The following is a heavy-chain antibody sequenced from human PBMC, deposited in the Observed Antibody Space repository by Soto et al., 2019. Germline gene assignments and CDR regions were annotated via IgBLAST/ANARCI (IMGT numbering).Heavy chain of an antibody. V-gene: IGHV3-23*01. CDR2: ISNTGDDT. J-gene: IGHJ4*02. Sequence: EEQLLESGGGLVQPGGSLRLSCAASGFTFSSYAMTWVRQAPGKGLEWVSTISNTGDDTYYAHSVKGRFTISRDKSKNAVYLQMDSLEAEDTALYYCAKILFVSSVTSIYLVQGTLVTFSS. CDR3: AKILFVSSVTSIY. D-gene: IGHD4-17*01. CDR1: GFTFSSYA.